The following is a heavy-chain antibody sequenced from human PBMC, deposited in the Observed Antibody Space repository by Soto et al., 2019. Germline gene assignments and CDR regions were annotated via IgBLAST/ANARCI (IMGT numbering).Heavy chain of an antibody. CDR3: AKVFYDDTRMQLWLVRYDAFDI. CDR1: GFTFSSYA. Sequence: GGSLRLSCAASGFTFSSYAMSWVRQAPGKGLEWVSAISGSGGSTYYADSVKGRFTISRDNSKNTLYLQTNSLRAEDTAVYYCAKVFYDDTRMQLWLVRYDAFDIWGQGTMVTVSS. CDR2: ISGSGGST. D-gene: IGHD5-18*01. V-gene: IGHV3-23*01. J-gene: IGHJ3*02.